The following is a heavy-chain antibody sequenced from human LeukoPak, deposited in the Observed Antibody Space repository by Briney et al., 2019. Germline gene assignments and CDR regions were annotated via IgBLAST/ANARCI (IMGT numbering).Heavy chain of an antibody. CDR3: ASMGGAVAGPFSPDY. V-gene: IGHV3-30-3*01. D-gene: IGHD6-19*01. CDR2: ISYDGSNK. Sequence: GGSLRLSCAASGFTFSSYAMHWVRQAPGKGLEWVAVISYDGSNKYYADSVKGRFTISRDNSKNTLYLQMNRLRAEDTAVYYCASMGGAVAGPFSPDYWGQGTLVTVSS. CDR1: GFTFSSYA. J-gene: IGHJ4*02.